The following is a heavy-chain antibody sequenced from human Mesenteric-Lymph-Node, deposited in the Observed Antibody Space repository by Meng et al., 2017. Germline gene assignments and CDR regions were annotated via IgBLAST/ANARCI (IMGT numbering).Heavy chain of an antibody. CDR1: GYTFTSYA. CDR2: ITSGNGKT. Sequence: QVQLLQSGAEVKKPGASVKVSCKASGYTFTSYAIQWVRQAPGQRLEWMEWITSGNGKTKYSEKFQGRVTITRDTSATTAYMELSSLRSEDMAVYYCARGLWEQSRYYFDSWGQGTLVTVSS. CDR3: ARGLWEQSRYYFDS. J-gene: IGHJ4*02. D-gene: IGHD1-26*01. V-gene: IGHV1-3*01.